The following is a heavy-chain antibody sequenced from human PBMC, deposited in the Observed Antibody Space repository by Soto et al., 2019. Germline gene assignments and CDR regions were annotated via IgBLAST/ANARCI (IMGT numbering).Heavy chain of an antibody. Sequence: SETLSLTCSVSGDSISSRYWSWIRQPPGKGLEWIGYIDYVGSTNYAPSLQSRVTMSVDTSKNQVSLKLRYVTAADTAVYYCVRQRGNYFEFWGQGTLVTVSS. J-gene: IGHJ4*02. CDR2: IDYVGST. CDR1: GDSISSRY. V-gene: IGHV4-59*11. D-gene: IGHD3-10*01. CDR3: VRQRGNYFEF.